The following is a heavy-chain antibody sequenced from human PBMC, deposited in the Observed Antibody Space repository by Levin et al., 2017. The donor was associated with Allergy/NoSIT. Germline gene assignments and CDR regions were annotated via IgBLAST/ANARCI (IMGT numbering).Heavy chain of an antibody. V-gene: IGHV2-5*02. CDR3: AHRRPYSSYSWGRFFDY. CDR1: GFSLSTDGVG. J-gene: IGHJ4*02. CDR2: IYWDDDK. Sequence: SGPTLVKPTQTLTLTCTFSGFSLSTDGVGVGWIRQPPGKALEWLALIYWDDDKRYSPSLKSRLTITKDTSRNQVVLKMTNMDPVDTATYYCAHRRPYSSYSWGRFFDYWGQGTLVTVSS. D-gene: IGHD6-19*01.